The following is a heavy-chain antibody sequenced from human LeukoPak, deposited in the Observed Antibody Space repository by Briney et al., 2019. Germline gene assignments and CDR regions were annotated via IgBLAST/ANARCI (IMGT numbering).Heavy chain of an antibody. Sequence: GGSLRLSCAASGFTFSSYGMHWVRQAPGKGLEWVAFIRYDGSNKYYADSVKGRFTISRDNSKNTLYLQMNSLRAEDTAVYYCAKDRSGYYGSGSPEGAFDIWGQGTMVTVSS. J-gene: IGHJ3*02. CDR3: AKDRSGYYGSGSPEGAFDI. CDR2: IRYDGSNK. D-gene: IGHD3-10*01. V-gene: IGHV3-30*02. CDR1: GFTFSSYG.